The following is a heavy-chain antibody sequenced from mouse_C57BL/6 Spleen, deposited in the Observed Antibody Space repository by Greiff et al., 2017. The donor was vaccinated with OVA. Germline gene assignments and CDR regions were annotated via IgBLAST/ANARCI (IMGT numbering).Heavy chain of an antibody. Sequence: ESGPGLVKPSQSLSLTCSVTGYSITSGYYWNWIRQFPGNKLEWMGYISYDGSNNYNPSLKNRISITRDTSKNQFFLKLNSVTTEDTATYYCARAYGYDAWFAYWGQGTLVTVSA. J-gene: IGHJ3*01. D-gene: IGHD2-2*01. CDR3: ARAYGYDAWFAY. V-gene: IGHV3-6*01. CDR1: GYSITSGYY. CDR2: ISYDGSN.